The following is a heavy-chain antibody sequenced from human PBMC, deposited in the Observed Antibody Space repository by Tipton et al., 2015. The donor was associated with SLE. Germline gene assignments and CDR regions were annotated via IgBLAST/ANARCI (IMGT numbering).Heavy chain of an antibody. CDR1: SGSISSTPYY. V-gene: IGHV4-61*01. D-gene: IGHD2/OR15-2a*01. CDR3: ARDHFLDY. CDR2: ITSSGYT. J-gene: IGHJ4*02. Sequence: TLSLTCTVSSGSISSTPYYWAWIRQPPGKGLEWIGFITSSGYTNYNPSLQSRVTISIDTSKNQCSLKLSSMSAADTAVYYCARDHFLDYWGQGILVNVSS.